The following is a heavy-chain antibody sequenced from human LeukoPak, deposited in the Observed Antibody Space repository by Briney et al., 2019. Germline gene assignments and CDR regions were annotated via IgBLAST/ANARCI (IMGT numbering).Heavy chain of an antibody. CDR1: GGSISSYY. V-gene: IGHV4-4*07. Sequence: SETLSLTCTVSGGSISSYYRSWIRQPAGKGLEWIGRIYTSGSTNYNPSLKSRVTMSVDTSKNQFSLKLSSVTAADTAVYYCAREYSSSDDAFDIWGQGTLVTVSS. CDR3: AREYSSSDDAFDI. J-gene: IGHJ3*02. D-gene: IGHD6-6*01. CDR2: IYTSGST.